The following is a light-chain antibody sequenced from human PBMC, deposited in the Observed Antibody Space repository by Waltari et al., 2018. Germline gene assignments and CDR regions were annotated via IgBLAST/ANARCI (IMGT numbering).Light chain of an antibody. J-gene: IGKJ5*01. CDR1: QSISTN. V-gene: IGKV3D-15*01. CDR2: GAS. CDR3: QHYDHGPPIT. Sequence: DIMMTQSPATRSVSPGERATLSCRASQSISTNLAWYQQKPGQAPRLLIYGASIRATGIPARFSGSGSGTEFTLTISSLQSEDFAVYYCQHYDHGPPITFGQGTRLEIK.